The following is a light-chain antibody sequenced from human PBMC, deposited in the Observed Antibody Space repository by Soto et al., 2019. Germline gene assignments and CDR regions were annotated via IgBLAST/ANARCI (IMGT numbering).Light chain of an antibody. V-gene: IGKV1-12*01. J-gene: IGKJ1*01. CDR2: DAS. Sequence: DIQLTQSPSSVSASVGDRVTITCRASQGISSWLAWYQQKLGKAPNLLIYDASSLQSGVPSRFSGSGSGTEFTLTITSLQADDFATYYCQQYYSYPRTFGQGTKVDIK. CDR1: QGISSW. CDR3: QQYYSYPRT.